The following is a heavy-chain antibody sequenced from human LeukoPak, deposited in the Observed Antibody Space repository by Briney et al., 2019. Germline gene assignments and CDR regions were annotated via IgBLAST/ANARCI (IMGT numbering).Heavy chain of an antibody. Sequence: PGGSLRLSCAASGFTFSSYGMHWVRQAPGKGLEWVAVISYDGSNKYYADSVKGRFTISRGNSKNTLYLQMNSLRAEDTAVYYCAKDDGNDWGQGTLVTVSS. CDR2: ISYDGSNK. D-gene: IGHD1-26*01. V-gene: IGHV3-30*18. CDR3: AKDDGND. CDR1: GFTFSSYG. J-gene: IGHJ4*02.